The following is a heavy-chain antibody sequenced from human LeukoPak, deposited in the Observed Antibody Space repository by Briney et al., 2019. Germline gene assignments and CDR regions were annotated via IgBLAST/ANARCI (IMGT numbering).Heavy chain of an antibody. Sequence: GESLKISCKGSGYSFTSYWIGWVRQMPGKGLEWMGIIYPGDSDTRYSPSFQGQVTISADKSISTAYLQWSSLKASDTAMYYCARHSDFYCGGDFYPDYLGQGTLVTVSS. CDR3: ARHSDFYCGGDFYPDY. J-gene: IGHJ4*02. V-gene: IGHV5-51*01. D-gene: IGHD2-21*02. CDR2: IYPGDSDT. CDR1: GYSFTSYW.